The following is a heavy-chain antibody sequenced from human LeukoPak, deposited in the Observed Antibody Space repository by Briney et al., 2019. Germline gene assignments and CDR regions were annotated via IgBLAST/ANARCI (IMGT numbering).Heavy chain of an antibody. CDR3: ARDFDRYYFDY. D-gene: IGHD3-9*01. CDR2: INTEGSST. V-gene: IGHV3-74*01. CDR1: GFTFRTYW. J-gene: IGHJ4*02. Sequence: PGGSLRLSCAASGFTFRTYWMHWVRHAPGKGLMWVSRINTEGSSTSYADSVKGRFTISRDNAKNTLYLQMNSLRAEDTAMYHCARDFDRYYFDYWGQGTLVTVSS.